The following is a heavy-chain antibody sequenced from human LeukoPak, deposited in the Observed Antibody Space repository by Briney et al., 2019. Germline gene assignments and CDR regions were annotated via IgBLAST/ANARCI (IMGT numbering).Heavy chain of an antibody. CDR1: GFTFSSYG. CDR2: IRYDGSNK. CDR3: ARKRRDGYNFDY. V-gene: IGHV3-30*02. Sequence: GGSLRLSCAASGFTFSSYGMHWVRQAPGKGLEWVAFIRYDGSNKYYADSVKGRFTISRDNSKNTLYLQMNSLRAEDTAVYYCARKRRDGYNFDYWGQGTLVTVSS. D-gene: IGHD5-24*01. J-gene: IGHJ4*02.